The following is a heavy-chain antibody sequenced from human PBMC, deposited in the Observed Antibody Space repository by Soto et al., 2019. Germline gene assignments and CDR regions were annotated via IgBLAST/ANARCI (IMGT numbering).Heavy chain of an antibody. CDR2: ISSGSSYI. V-gene: IGHV3-21*02. J-gene: IGHJ6*02. CDR1: EFTFSVYS. D-gene: IGHD3-10*01. CDR3: TRDRVKIRGGYYHYYGMDV. Sequence: DVQLEESGGGLVKPGGSLRLSCVASEFTFSVYSMNWVRQAPGKGLEWVSSISSGSSYIYYADSVKGRFTISRDNDKRSLFLHRNSLRVDDTAVYYCTRDRVKIRGGYYHYYGMDVWGQGTTVTVSS.